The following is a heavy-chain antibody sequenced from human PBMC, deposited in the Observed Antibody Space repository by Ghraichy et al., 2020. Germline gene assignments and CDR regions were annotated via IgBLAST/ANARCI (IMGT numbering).Heavy chain of an antibody. J-gene: IGHJ5*02. V-gene: IGHV3-48*01. CDR1: GFTFSSYS. Sequence: GGSLRLSCAASGFTFSSYSMNWVRQAPGKGLEWVSYISSSSSTIYYADSVKGRFTISRDNAKNSLYLQMNSLRAEDTAVYYCARDRQQQLVSNWFDPWGQGTLVTVSS. CDR3: ARDRQQQLVSNWFDP. D-gene: IGHD6-13*01. CDR2: ISSSSSTI.